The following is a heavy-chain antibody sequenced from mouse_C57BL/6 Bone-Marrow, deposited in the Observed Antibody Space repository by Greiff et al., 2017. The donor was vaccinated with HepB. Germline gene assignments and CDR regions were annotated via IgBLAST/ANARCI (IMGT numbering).Heavy chain of an antibody. J-gene: IGHJ2*01. CDR2: ISSGGSYT. CDR3: AKPPRFDY. V-gene: IGHV5-6*02. CDR1: GFTFSSYG. Sequence: VMLVESGGDLVKPGGSLKLSCAASGFTFSSYGMSWVRQTPDKRLEWVATISSGGSYTYYPDSVKGRFTISRDNAKNTLYLQMSSLKSEDTAMYYCAKPPRFDYWGQGTTLTVSS.